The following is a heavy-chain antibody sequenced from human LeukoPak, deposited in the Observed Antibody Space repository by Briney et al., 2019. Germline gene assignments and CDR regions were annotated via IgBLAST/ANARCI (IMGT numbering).Heavy chain of an antibody. J-gene: IGHJ3*02. CDR2: IYYSGST. V-gene: IGHV4-61*01. D-gene: IGHD3-22*01. CDR3: ARGTYDGSGYYNDALDI. Sequence: SETLSLTCTVPGGSISSSSYYWSWIRQPPGKGLEWIGYIYYSGSTSYNPSLESRVTISLDTSKNQFSLKLNSVTAADTAVYYCARGTYDGSGYYNDALDIWGQGTMVTVSS. CDR1: GGSISSSSYY.